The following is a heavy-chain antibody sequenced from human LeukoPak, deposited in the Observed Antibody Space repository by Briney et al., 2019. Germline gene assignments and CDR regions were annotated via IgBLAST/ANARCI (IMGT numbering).Heavy chain of an antibody. CDR3: ARAAVPVGVATPRGYFDY. CDR1: GYTFTSYY. CDR2: INPSGGST. V-gene: IGHV1-46*01. D-gene: IGHD5-12*01. J-gene: IGHJ4*02. Sequence: ASVKVSCKASGYTFTSYYMHWVRRAPGQGLEWMGIINPSGGSTSYAQKFQGRVTMTRDTSTSTVYMELSSLRSEDTAVYYCARAAVPVGVATPRGYFDYWGQGTLVTVSS.